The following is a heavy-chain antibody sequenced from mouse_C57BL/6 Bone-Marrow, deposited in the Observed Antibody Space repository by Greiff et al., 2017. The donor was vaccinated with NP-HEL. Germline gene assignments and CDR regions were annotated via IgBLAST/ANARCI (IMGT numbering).Heavy chain of an antibody. CDR1: GYTFTSYW. D-gene: IGHD2-1*01. CDR3: AITDDLLRSHYAIDY. J-gene: IGHJ4*01. Sequence: QVQLKQHGAELVKPGASVKVSCQASGYTFTSYWIHWVKQRSGQGLEWIGRIHPSVSDTNYNQKYKGKATLTVDKYSSTAYMQLSSLTSEESAVYYAAITDDLLRSHYAIDYWGQGTSVTVSS. CDR2: IHPSVSDT. V-gene: IGHV1-74*01.